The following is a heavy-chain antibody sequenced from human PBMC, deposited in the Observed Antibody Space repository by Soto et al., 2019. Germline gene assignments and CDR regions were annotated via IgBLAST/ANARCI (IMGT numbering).Heavy chain of an antibody. V-gene: IGHV5-10-1*01. CDR1: GYSFTNYW. Sequence: GESLKISCKGSGYSFTNYWISWVRQMPGKGLEWMGRIDPSDSYTNYSPSFQGHVTISADKSISTAYLQWSSLKASDTAMYYCARHLGSSGYYYSGMDVWGQGTTVTVSS. CDR2: IDPSDSYT. D-gene: IGHD3-22*01. J-gene: IGHJ6*02. CDR3: ARHLGSSGYYYSGMDV.